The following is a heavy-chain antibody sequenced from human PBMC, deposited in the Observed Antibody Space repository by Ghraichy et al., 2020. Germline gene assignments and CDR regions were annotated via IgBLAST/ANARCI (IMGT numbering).Heavy chain of an antibody. D-gene: IGHD5-18*01. CDR3: ARGGADTAMVVGMDV. CDR1: GGTFSSYA. Sequence: SSVKVSCKASGGTFSSYAISWVRQAPGQGLEWMGGIIPIFGTANYAQKFQGRVTITADESTSTVYMELSSLRSEDTAVYYCARGGADTAMVVGMDVWGQGTTVTVSS. CDR2: IIPIFGTA. V-gene: IGHV1-69*13. J-gene: IGHJ6*02.